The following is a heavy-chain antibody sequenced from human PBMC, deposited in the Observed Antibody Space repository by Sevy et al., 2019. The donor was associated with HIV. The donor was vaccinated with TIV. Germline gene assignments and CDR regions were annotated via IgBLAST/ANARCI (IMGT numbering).Heavy chain of an antibody. CDR1: RFTFSNYA. Sequence: GSLRLSCAASRFTFSNYAMSWVRQAPGKGLEWVSSISRSGGSTYYADSVKGRFTISRDNSKNTLYLQMNRLRAGDTAVYYCAKVDVVVPVADYGMDVWGQGTTVTVSS. CDR2: ISRSGGST. D-gene: IGHD2-2*01. CDR3: AKVDVVVPVADYGMDV. V-gene: IGHV3-23*01. J-gene: IGHJ6*02.